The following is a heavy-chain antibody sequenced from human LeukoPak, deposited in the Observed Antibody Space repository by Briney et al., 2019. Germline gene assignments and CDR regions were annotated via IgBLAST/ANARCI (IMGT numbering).Heavy chain of an antibody. V-gene: IGHV4-4*07. Sequence: SETLSLTCTVSGGSIGTYYWSWIRQPAGKGLEWIGRIFTTGGANYNPSLKSRVTMSLDTTKNLFSLKLNSVTAADTAVYYCVRDGPSWGLLWGQGALVTVSS. CDR1: GGSIGTYY. D-gene: IGHD7-27*01. J-gene: IGHJ4*02. CDR3: VRDGPSWGLL. CDR2: IFTTGGA.